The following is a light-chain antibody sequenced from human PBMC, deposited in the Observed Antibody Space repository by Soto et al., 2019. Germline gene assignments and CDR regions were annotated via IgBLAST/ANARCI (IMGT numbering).Light chain of an antibody. V-gene: IGKV3-20*01. CDR1: QTVSSSY. CDR3: QQYGTSPST. Sequence: EIVLTQSPGTLSLPPGERATLSCRASQTVSSSYLAGYQQKPGQAPRLLISGASSRATGIPDRFSGSGSGTDFTLTISRLEPEDFAVYYCQQYGTSPSTFGGGNKVEIK. J-gene: IGKJ4*02. CDR2: GAS.